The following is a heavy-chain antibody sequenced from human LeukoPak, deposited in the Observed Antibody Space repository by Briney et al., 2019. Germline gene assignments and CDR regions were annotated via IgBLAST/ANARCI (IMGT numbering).Heavy chain of an antibody. D-gene: IGHD3-10*01. CDR1: GFIFSSYA. Sequence: PGGSLRLSCAASGFIFSSYAMSWVRQAPGKGLEWVSTISGSGGSTYYADSVKGRFTISRDNSKNTLYLQMNSLRAEDTAVYYCAKDLYYYGSGSYHPFDYWGQGTLVTVSS. CDR2: ISGSGGST. V-gene: IGHV3-23*01. CDR3: AKDLYYYGSGSYHPFDY. J-gene: IGHJ4*02.